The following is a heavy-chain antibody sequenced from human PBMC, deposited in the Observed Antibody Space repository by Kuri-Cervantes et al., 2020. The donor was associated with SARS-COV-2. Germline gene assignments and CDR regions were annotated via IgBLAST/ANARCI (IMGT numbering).Heavy chain of an antibody. CDR1: GDTFTGYY. D-gene: IGHD1-1*01. CDR3: ARDLPTWDRDYYGMDV. J-gene: IGHJ6*02. V-gene: IGHV1-2*02. CDR2: INPNSGGT. Sequence: ASLKVSCKASGDTFTGYYMHWVRQAPGQGLEWMGWINPNSGGTNYAQKFQGRVTMTRDTSISTAYMELSRLRSDDTAVYYCARDLPTWDRDYYGMDVWGQGTAVTVSS.